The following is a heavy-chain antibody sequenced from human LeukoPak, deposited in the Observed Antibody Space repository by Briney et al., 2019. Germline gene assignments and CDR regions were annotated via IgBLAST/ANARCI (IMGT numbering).Heavy chain of an antibody. CDR1: GGSISSYY. D-gene: IGHD3-10*01. J-gene: IGHJ5*02. Sequence: PSETLSLTCTVSGGSISSYYWSWIWQPPGKGLEWIGYIYYSGSTNYNPSLKSRVTISVDTSKNQFSLKLSSVTAADTAVYYCARVFPRKVLLWFGDPAPGWFDPWGQGTLVTVSS. V-gene: IGHV4-59*01. CDR2: IYYSGST. CDR3: ARVFPRKVLLWFGDPAPGWFDP.